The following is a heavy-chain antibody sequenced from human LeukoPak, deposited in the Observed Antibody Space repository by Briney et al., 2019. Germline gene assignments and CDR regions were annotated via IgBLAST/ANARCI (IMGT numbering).Heavy chain of an antibody. J-gene: IGHJ4*02. Sequence: GGSLRLSCAASGFTLSSDSMNWVRQAPGKGLEWVSSISSSSSYIYYADSVKGRFTISRDNAKNSLYLQMNSLRAEDTAVYYCARQDYDILTGFACDYWGQGTLVTVSS. D-gene: IGHD3-9*01. CDR3: ARQDYDILTGFACDY. V-gene: IGHV3-21*01. CDR1: GFTLSSDS. CDR2: ISSSSSYI.